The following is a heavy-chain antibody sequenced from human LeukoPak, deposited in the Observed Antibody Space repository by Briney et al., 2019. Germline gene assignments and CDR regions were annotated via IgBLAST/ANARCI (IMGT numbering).Heavy chain of an antibody. CDR2: IYYTGST. Sequence: SETLSLTCAVSGSISSTYWYIWLRQPPGKGLEWIGEIYYTGSTNYSPSLKTRVTISLDKSKSQFSLKLSSVTAADTAVYYCASSPAAAIYYYYGMDVWGQGTTVTVSS. V-gene: IGHV4-4*02. CDR3: ASSPAAAIYYYYGMDV. CDR1: GSISSTYW. D-gene: IGHD2-2*01. J-gene: IGHJ6*02.